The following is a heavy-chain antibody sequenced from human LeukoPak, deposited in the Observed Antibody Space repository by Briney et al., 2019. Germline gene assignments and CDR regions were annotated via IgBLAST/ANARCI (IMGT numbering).Heavy chain of an antibody. D-gene: IGHD5-12*01. CDR1: GYTFTSYG. Sequence: GASVKVSCKASGYTFTSYGISWVRQAPGQGLEWMGWISAYNGNTNYAQKLQGRVTMTTDTSTSTAYMELRSLGSDDTAVYYCASGYGGYYYYYGMDVWGQGTTVTVSS. J-gene: IGHJ6*02. CDR3: ASGYGGYYYYYGMDV. V-gene: IGHV1-18*01. CDR2: ISAYNGNT.